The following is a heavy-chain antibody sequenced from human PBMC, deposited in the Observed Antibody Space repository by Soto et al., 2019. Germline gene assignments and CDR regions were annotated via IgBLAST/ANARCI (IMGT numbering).Heavy chain of an antibody. V-gene: IGHV4-34*01. CDR2: INHRGST. CDR1: GGSFSGYY. J-gene: IGHJ4*02. Sequence: QVQLQQCGTGLLKPSETLSLTFAVYGGSFSGYYWSWIRQPPGKGLEWMGEINHRGSTNYNPSLNRRVTISVDTSKNQFSLKLRSVTAADTAVYYCARRYSGYDFDYWGQGTLVTVSS. CDR3: ARRYSGYDFDY. D-gene: IGHD5-12*01.